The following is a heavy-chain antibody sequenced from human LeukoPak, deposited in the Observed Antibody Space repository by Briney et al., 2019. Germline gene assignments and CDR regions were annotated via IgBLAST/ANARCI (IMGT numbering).Heavy chain of an antibody. J-gene: IGHJ4*02. CDR1: GGTFSSYA. V-gene: IGHV1-69*04. CDR2: IITILGIA. CDR3: ARDPAAAAKGGY. Sequence: ASLKVSCKASGGTFSSYAISWVRQAPGQGLEWMGRIITILGIANYAQKFRGRVTITADKSTSTAYMELSSLRSEDTAVYYCARDPAAAAKGGYWGQGTLVTVSS. D-gene: IGHD6-13*01.